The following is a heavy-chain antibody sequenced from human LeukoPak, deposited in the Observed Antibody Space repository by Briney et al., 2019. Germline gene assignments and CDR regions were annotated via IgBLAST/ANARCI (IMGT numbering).Heavy chain of an antibody. CDR3: ARSVNSRDGFDP. D-gene: IGHD5-24*01. V-gene: IGHV3-21*01. CDR2: ISSSSSYI. Sequence: GGSLRLSCAASGFTFSSYSMNWVRQAPGKGLEWVSSISSSSSYIYYADSVKGRFTISRDNAKNSLYLQMNSLRAEDTAVYYCARSVNSRDGFDPWGQGTLVTVSS. CDR1: GFTFSSYS. J-gene: IGHJ5*02.